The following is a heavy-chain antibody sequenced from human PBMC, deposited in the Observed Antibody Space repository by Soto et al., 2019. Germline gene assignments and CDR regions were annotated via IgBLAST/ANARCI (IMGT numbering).Heavy chain of an antibody. D-gene: IGHD5-12*01. Sequence: SETLSLTCTVSGGPISSYYWSWIRQPPGKGLEWIGYIYYSGSTNYNPSLKSRVTISVDTSKNQFSLKLSSVTAADTAVYYCARDVATTYFDYWGQGTLVTVSS. V-gene: IGHV4-59*01. CDR3: ARDVATTYFDY. CDR2: IYYSGST. CDR1: GGPISSYY. J-gene: IGHJ4*02.